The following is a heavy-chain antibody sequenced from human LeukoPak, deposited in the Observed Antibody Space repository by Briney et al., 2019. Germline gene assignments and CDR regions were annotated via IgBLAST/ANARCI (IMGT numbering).Heavy chain of an antibody. Sequence: GESLMISCKGFGYSFTTYWISWVRQMPGKGLGWMGIIYPGDSDTRYNPSFQGQVAISADKSISTAYLQWSSLKASDTAMYYCARSGVVTFYQYRDVWGTGTGDSV. CDR3: ARSGVVTFYQYRDV. D-gene: IGHD3-3*01. J-gene: IGHJ6*03. CDR2: IYPGDSDT. CDR1: GYSFTTYW. V-gene: IGHV5-51*01.